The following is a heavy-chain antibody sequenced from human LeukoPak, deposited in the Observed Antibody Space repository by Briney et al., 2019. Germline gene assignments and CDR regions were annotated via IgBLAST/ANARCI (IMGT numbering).Heavy chain of an antibody. D-gene: IGHD1-26*01. CDR1: GYTFTSYD. V-gene: IGHV1-8*01. CDR3: ARGSENYYYYGMDV. Sequence: ASVKVSCKASGYTFTSYDINWVRQATGQGLEWMGWMNPNNGNTGYAQKFQGRVTMTRNTSISTAYMELSSLRSEDTAVYYCARGSENYYYYGMDVWGQGTTVTVSS. CDR2: MNPNNGNT. J-gene: IGHJ6*02.